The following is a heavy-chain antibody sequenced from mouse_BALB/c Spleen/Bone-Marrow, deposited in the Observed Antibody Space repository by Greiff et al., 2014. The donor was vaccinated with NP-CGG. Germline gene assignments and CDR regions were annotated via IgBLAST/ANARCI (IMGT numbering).Heavy chain of an antibody. J-gene: IGHJ3*01. Sequence: EVQLQQSGAELVKPGASVKLSCTASGFNIKDTYMHWVKQRPEQGLEWIGRIDPANGNTKYDPKFQGKATITADTSSNTAYLQLGSLTSEDTAVDYSAGYYCGRSYGFAYWGQGTLVTVSA. CDR2: IDPANGNT. V-gene: IGHV14-3*02. CDR3: AGYYCGRSYGFAY. D-gene: IGHD1-1*01. CDR1: GFNIKDTY.